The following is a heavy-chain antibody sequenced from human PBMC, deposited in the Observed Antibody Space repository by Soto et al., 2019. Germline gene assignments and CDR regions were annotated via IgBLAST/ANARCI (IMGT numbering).Heavy chain of an antibody. Sequence: EVQLLESGGGLVQPGGSLRFSCAASGFAFGSYDMSWVRQPPGKGLEWVSGISGSGSNTYYADSVRGRFTISRDNSKNTQYLQLNSLRVEDTAVYYCVKEAAVAGRPLDYWGQGTLVTVSS. CDR2: ISGSGSNT. J-gene: IGHJ4*02. V-gene: IGHV3-23*01. D-gene: IGHD6-19*01. CDR3: VKEAAVAGRPLDY. CDR1: GFAFGSYD.